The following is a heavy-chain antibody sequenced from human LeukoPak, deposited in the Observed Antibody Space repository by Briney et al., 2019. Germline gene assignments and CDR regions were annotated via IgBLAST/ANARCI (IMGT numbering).Heavy chain of an antibody. CDR2: ISNDGSTT. CDR3: ARDCGSTGCDY. V-gene: IGHV3-74*01. Sequence: HPGGSPRLSCAASGFTFSDYWMHWVRQAPGKGLVWVSRISNDGSTTTYADSVRGRFTISRDNAKNTLYLQMNGLRAEDTAVYYCARDCGSTGCDYWGQGTLVTVSS. J-gene: IGHJ4*02. D-gene: IGHD2-2*01. CDR1: GFTFSDYW.